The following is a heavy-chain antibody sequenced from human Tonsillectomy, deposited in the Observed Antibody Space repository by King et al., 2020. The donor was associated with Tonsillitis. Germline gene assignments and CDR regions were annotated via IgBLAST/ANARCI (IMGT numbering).Heavy chain of an antibody. CDR2: LSPSGGST. J-gene: IGHJ4*02. V-gene: IGHV1-46*01. CDR1: GYTFTSYY. CDR3: AGDRGTWGVIVYYLDY. Sequence: QLVQSGAEVKKPGASVKVSCKASGYTFTSYYMHWVRQAPGQGLEWMGILSPSGGSTSYAQKFQGRVTMTRETSTSTVYMELSSLRSEDTAVYYCAGDRGTWGVIVYYLDYWGQGTLVTVSS. D-gene: IGHD3-16*02.